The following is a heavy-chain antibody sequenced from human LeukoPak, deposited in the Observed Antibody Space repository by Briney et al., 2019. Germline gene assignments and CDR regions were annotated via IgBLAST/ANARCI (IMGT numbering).Heavy chain of an antibody. CDR2: IYYSGST. V-gene: IGHV4-59*01. Sequence: SETLSLTCTVSGGSISRFYWSWIRQPPGRGLEWIGYIYYSGSTNYNPSLKSRVTISVDTSKNQFSLKLSSVTAADTAVYYCARDRRIYCGGDCYDMDVWGKGTTVTISS. CDR1: GGSISRFY. J-gene: IGHJ6*03. CDR3: ARDRRIYCGGDCYDMDV. D-gene: IGHD2-21*01.